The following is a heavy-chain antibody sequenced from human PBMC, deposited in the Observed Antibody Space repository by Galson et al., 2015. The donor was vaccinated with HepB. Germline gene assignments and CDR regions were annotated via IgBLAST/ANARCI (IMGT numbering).Heavy chain of an antibody. J-gene: IGHJ6*02. V-gene: IGHV1-2*04. Sequence: SVKVSCKASGYTFTGYYMNWVRQAPGQGLEWMGWINPNSGGTNYAQKFQGWVTMTRDTAISTAYMELSRLRSDDTAVYYCARGVATITLDYYYGMDVWGQVTTVTVSS. CDR2: INPNSGGT. CDR3: ARGVATITLDYYYGMDV. CDR1: GYTFTGYY. D-gene: IGHD5-24*01.